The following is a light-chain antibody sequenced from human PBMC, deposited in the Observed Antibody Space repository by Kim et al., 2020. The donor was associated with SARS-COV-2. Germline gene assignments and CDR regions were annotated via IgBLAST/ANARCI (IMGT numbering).Light chain of an antibody. CDR2: DNH. CDR3: AAWDRSLTAV. Sequence: PGQRVTISCSGSSSNMGSSLVSWYQKFPGTAPKVLIFDNHKRPSGIPDRFSASTSGTSATLAITGLQTGDEADYYCAAWDRSLTAVFGTGTRVSVL. CDR1: SSNMGSSL. V-gene: IGLV1-51*01. J-gene: IGLJ1*01.